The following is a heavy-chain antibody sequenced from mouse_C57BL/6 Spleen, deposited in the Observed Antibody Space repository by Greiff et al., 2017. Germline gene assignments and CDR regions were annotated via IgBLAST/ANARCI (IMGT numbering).Heavy chain of an antibody. J-gene: IGHJ1*03. CDR1: GFSFNTYA. V-gene: IGHV10-1*01. CDR3: VRQSSSRYFDV. Sequence: VQLKQSGGGLVQPKGSLKLSCAASGFSFNTYAMNWVRQAPGKGLEWVARIRSKSNNYATYYADSVKDRFTISRDDSESMLYLQMNNLKTEDTAMYYCVRQSSSRYFDVWGTGTTVTVSS. D-gene: IGHD1-1*01. CDR2: IRSKSNNYAT.